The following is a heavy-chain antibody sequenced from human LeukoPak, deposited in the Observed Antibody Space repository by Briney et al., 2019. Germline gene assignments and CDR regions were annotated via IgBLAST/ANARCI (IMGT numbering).Heavy chain of an antibody. CDR2: ISGSDGST. Sequence: GGSLRLSCAASGFTFSSYGMSWVRQAPGKGLEWVSAISGSDGSTYYADSVKGRFTISRDNSKNTLYLQMNSLRAEDTAVYYCAKGDYDILTGYVYYFDYWGQGTLVTVSS. D-gene: IGHD3-9*01. J-gene: IGHJ4*02. CDR1: GFTFSSYG. CDR3: AKGDYDILTGYVYYFDY. V-gene: IGHV3-23*01.